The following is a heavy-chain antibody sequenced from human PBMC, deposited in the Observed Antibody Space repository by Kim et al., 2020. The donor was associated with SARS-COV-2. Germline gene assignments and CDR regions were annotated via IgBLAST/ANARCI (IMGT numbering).Heavy chain of an antibody. J-gene: IGHJ6*02. D-gene: IGHD2-2*01. V-gene: IGHV4-34*01. CDR3: ARGRIVVVPAARVHYGMDV. Sequence: SRVTISVDTSKNQFSLKLSSVTAADTAVYYCARGRIVVVPAARVHYGMDVWGQGTTVTVSS.